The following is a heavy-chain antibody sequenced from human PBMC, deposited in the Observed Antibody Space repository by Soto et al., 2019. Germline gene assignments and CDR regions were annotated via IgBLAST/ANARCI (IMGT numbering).Heavy chain of an antibody. CDR3: ARGDRGYPLLTKDY. V-gene: IGHV1-69*02. CDR2: IIPILGIA. CDR1: GGTFSSYT. J-gene: IGHJ4*02. Sequence: QVQLVQSGAEVKKPGSSVKVSCKASGGTFSSYTISWVRQAPGQGLEWMGRIIPILGIANYAQKFQGRVTVTADKSTSTAYMELSSLRSEDTAVYYCARGDRGYPLLTKDYWGQGTLVTVSS. D-gene: IGHD2-2*01.